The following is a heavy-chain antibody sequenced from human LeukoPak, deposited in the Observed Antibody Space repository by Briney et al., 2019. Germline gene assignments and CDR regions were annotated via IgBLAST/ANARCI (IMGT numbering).Heavy chain of an antibody. Sequence: SETLSLTCTVSGGSISSSSYYWGWIRQPPGKGLERIGSIYYSGSTYYNPSLRSRVTISVDTSKNQFSLKLSSVTAADTAVYYCARHRWELPAYFDYWGQGTLVTVSS. V-gene: IGHV4-39*01. CDR2: IYYSGST. CDR3: ARHRWELPAYFDY. CDR1: GGSISSSSYY. J-gene: IGHJ4*02. D-gene: IGHD1-26*01.